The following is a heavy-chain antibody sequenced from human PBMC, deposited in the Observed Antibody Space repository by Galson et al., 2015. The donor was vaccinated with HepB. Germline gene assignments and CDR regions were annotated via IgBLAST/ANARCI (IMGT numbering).Heavy chain of an antibody. V-gene: IGHV3-33*06. CDR2: IWFDGSDK. D-gene: IGHD6-6*01. J-gene: IGHJ6*03. CDR3: AKNIEDRRNYMDV. Sequence: SLRLSCAASGFAFRTYGMHWVRQPPGKGLEWVAIIWFDGSDKFYADSVKGRFTISRDNSKNTLYLQMNSLRTEDTAVYYCAKNIEDRRNYMDVWGTGSTVIVSS. CDR1: GFAFRTYG.